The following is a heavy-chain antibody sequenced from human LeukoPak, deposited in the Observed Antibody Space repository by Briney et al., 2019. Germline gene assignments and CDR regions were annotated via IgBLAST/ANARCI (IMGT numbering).Heavy chain of an antibody. Sequence: PSETLSLTCTVSGGSISSYYWSWIRQPPGKELEWIGYIYYSGSTNYNPSLKSRVTISVDTSKNQFSLKLSSVTAADTAVYYCASRGYSYGPFDYWGQGTLVTVSS. J-gene: IGHJ4*02. D-gene: IGHD5-18*01. CDR3: ASRGYSYGPFDY. CDR1: GGSISSYY. CDR2: IYYSGST. V-gene: IGHV4-59*08.